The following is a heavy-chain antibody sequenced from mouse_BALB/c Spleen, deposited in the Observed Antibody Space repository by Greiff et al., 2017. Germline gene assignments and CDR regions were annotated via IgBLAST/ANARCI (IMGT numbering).Heavy chain of an antibody. Sequence: EVQLVESGAELVKPGASVKLSCTASGFNIKDTYMHWVKQRPEQGLEWIGRIDPANGNTKYDPKFQGKATITADTSSNTAYLQLSSLTSEDTAVYYCHMNRTWGFAYWGQGTLVTVSA. CDR2: IDPANGNT. CDR3: HMNRTWGFAY. V-gene: IGHV14-3*02. D-gene: IGHD2-4*01. J-gene: IGHJ3*01. CDR1: GFNIKDTY.